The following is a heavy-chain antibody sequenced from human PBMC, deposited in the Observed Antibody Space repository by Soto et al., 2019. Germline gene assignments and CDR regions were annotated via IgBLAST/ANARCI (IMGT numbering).Heavy chain of an antibody. D-gene: IGHD3-22*01. J-gene: IGHJ3*02. Sequence: QVPLVQSGAEVKKPGSSVKVSCKASGGTFSSYAISWVRQAPGQGLEWMGGIIPIFGTANYAQKFQGRVTITADESTSTAYMELSSLRSEDTAVYYCARSSSASYDSSGYYWKKYDAFDIWGQGTMVTVSS. CDR3: ARSSSASYDSSGYYWKKYDAFDI. CDR2: IIPIFGTA. CDR1: GGTFSSYA. V-gene: IGHV1-69*01.